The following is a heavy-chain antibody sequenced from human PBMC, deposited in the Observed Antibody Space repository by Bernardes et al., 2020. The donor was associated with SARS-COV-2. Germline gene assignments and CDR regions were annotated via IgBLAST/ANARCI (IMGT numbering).Heavy chain of an antibody. CDR3: ARTARVGDL. CDR1: GFTFSGYY. V-gene: IGHV3-11*01. D-gene: IGHD1-26*01. CDR2: IGRSGGDI. Sequence: GGSLRLSCAASGFTFSGYYMSWVRQAPGKGLQWSSYIGRSGGDIQYADSVKGRFTISRDNAKNLLYLQMDSLSAEDTAMYYCARTARVGDLWGRGTLVTVSS. J-gene: IGHJ2*01.